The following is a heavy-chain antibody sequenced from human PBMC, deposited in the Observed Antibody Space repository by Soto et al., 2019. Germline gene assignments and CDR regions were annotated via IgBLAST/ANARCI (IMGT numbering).Heavy chain of an antibody. CDR3: ATLWFGEGNY. Sequence: QLQLQESGPGLVKPSETLSLTCTVSGGSISSSSYYWGWIRQPPGKGLEWIGSIYYRGSTYYNPSLKGRVTISVDTSKNQFSLKLSSVTAADTAVYYCATLWFGEGNYWGQGTLVTVSS. V-gene: IGHV4-39*01. CDR1: GGSISSSSYY. D-gene: IGHD3-10*01. CDR2: IYYRGST. J-gene: IGHJ4*02.